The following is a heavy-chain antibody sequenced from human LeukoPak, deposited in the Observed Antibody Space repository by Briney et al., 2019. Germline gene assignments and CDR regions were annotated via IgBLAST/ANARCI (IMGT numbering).Heavy chain of an antibody. Sequence: GGSLRLSCAASGFTFSNYAMNWVRQAPGKGLEWVSGIYSGGSRYYADSVKGCFTISRDNSMRTLFLQMNSLRAEDTAVYYCARDMLHSGLYSFHYWGRGTPVTVSS. V-gene: IGHV3-53*01. CDR3: ARDMLHSGLYSFHY. CDR1: GFTFSNYA. D-gene: IGHD3-16*01. J-gene: IGHJ4*02. CDR2: IYSGGSR.